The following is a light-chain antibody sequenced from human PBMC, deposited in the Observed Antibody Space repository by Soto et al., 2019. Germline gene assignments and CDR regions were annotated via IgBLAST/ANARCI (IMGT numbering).Light chain of an antibody. CDR3: MQALQTPWT. Sequence: DIVMTQSPLSLPVTPGEPASISCRSSQSLLHSNGYNYLDWYLQKPGQSPQLLIYLGSNRASGVPDRFSGSGSGTDFTLKISRVAAEDVGVYYCMQALQTPWTFGQGTKVDIK. CDR1: QSLLHSNGYNY. J-gene: IGKJ1*01. V-gene: IGKV2-28*01. CDR2: LGS.